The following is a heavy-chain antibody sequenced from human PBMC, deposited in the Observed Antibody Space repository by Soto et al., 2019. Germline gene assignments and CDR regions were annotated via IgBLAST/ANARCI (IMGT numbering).Heavy chain of an antibody. CDR2: IYHSGST. Sequence: SETLSLTCAVSGGSISSGGYSWSWIRQPPGKGLEWIGYIYHSGSTYYNPSLKSRVTISVDRSKNQFSLKLSSVTAADTAVYYCARTGKPSGVGWFDPWGQGTLVTVSS. D-gene: IGHD2-15*01. CDR3: ARTGKPSGVGWFDP. J-gene: IGHJ5*02. V-gene: IGHV4-30-2*01. CDR1: GGSISSGGYS.